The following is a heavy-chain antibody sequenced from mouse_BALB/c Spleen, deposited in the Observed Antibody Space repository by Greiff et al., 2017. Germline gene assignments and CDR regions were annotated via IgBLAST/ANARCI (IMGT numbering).Heavy chain of an antibody. D-gene: IGHD1-1*02. Sequence: QVQLKQPGAELVKPGASVKLSCKASGYTFTSYWMHWVKQRPGQGLEWIGYINPSTGYTEYNQKFKDKATLTADKSSSTAYMQLSSLTSEDSAVYYCARGSRAMDYWGQGTSVTVSS. CDR1: GYTFTSYW. CDR2: INPSTGYT. V-gene: IGHV1-7*01. J-gene: IGHJ4*01. CDR3: ARGSRAMDY.